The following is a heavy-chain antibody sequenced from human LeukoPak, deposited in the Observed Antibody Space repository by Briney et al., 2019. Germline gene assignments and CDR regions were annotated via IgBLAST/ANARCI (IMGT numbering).Heavy chain of an antibody. Sequence: GGSLRLSCAASGFTFSDQSMNRVRQAPGKGLEWVSAISGSGGSTYYADSVKGRFTISRDNSKNTLYLQMNSLRAEDTAVYYCARNADSGWIYWYFDLWGRGTLVTVSS. CDR3: ARNADSGWIYWYFDL. CDR1: GFTFSDQS. V-gene: IGHV3-23*01. CDR2: ISGSGGST. D-gene: IGHD6-19*01. J-gene: IGHJ2*01.